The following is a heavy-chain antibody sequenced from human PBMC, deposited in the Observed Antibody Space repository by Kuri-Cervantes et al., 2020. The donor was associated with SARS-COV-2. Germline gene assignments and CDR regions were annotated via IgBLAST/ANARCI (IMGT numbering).Heavy chain of an antibody. J-gene: IGHJ4*02. CDR3: ARDPRYSSSWLDY. CDR1: GFTFSSYS. V-gene: IGHV3-48*01. CDR2: ISSSSSTI. D-gene: IGHD6-6*01. Sequence: GGSLRLSCAASGFTFSSYSMNWVRQAPGKGLEWVSYISSSSSTIYCADSVKGRFTISRDNAKNSLYLQMNSLRAEDTAVYYCARDPRYSSSWLDYWGQGTLVTVSS.